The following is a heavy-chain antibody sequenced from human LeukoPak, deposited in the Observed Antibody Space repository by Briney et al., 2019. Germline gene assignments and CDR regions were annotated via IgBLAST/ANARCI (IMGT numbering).Heavy chain of an antibody. CDR2: ISSSSSTI. V-gene: IGHV3-48*01. CDR1: GFTSSMFS. Sequence: GGSLRLSCAASGFTSSMFSMNWVRQAPGKGLGWSSYISSSSSTIHYADSVKGRFTISRDNAKKSLYLQMSSLRAEDTALYFCVRDSYCGGDCYRLHDLWGQGTLVAVSS. D-gene: IGHD2-21*02. J-gene: IGHJ4*02. CDR3: VRDSYCGGDCYRLHDL.